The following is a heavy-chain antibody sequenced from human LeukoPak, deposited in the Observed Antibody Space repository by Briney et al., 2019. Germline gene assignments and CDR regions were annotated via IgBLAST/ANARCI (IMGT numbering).Heavy chain of an antibody. D-gene: IGHD5-24*01. J-gene: IGHJ4*02. Sequence: SETLSLTCPFSGWLHLRYHWSWIGQPPGKGLEWIGYIYYSGSTNYNPSLKSRVTISVDTSKNQFSLKLSSVTAADTAVYYCARDYNGGDGYNRLDYWGQGTLVTVSS. CDR2: IYYSGST. V-gene: IGHV4-59*01. CDR1: GWLHLRYH. CDR3: ARDYNGGDGYNRLDY.